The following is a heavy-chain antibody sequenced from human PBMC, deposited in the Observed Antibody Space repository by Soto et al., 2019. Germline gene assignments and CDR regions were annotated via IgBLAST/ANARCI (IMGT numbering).Heavy chain of an antibody. J-gene: IGHJ4*02. CDR1: GFTFTRYS. CDR3: ARESEDLTSNFDY. CDR2: ISSTTNYI. V-gene: IGHV3-21*01. Sequence: GGSLRLSCAASGFTFTRYSMNWVRQAPGKGLEWVSSISSTTNYIYYADSMKGRFTVSRDNAKNSVYLEMNSLSAEDTAVYYCARESEDLTSNFDYWGQGTLVTVSS.